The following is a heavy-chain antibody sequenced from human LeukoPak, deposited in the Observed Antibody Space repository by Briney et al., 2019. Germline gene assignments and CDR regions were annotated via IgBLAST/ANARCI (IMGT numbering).Heavy chain of an antibody. V-gene: IGHV1-2*02. J-gene: IGHJ3*01. CDR1: GYTFTGNY. CDR2: INPKNGGT. CDR3: ARGPGPKAFDV. Sequence: ASVKVSCKASGYTFTGNYLHWVRQAPGQGLEWMGWINPKNGGTHYAQNFQGRVTMTRDTSISTAYMELSTLRSDDTAVYYCARGPGPKAFDVWGQGTMVTVST.